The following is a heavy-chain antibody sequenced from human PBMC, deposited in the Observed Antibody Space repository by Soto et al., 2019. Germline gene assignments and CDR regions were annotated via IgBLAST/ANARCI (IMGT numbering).Heavy chain of an antibody. J-gene: IGHJ4*02. V-gene: IGHV2-5*01. CDR1: GFSLSTSGVG. Sequence: QITLKASGPTLVKPTQTLPLTCTFSGFSLSTSGVGVGWIRQPPGKALEWLARNHWNDDKYYSPSLESRLTISKATTKNQVVLTMTNIDPVDTDTYYCEYNKWGPPTYWGQRTLGTVAS. CDR2: NHWNDDK. CDR3: EYNKWGPPTY. D-gene: IGHD7-27*01.